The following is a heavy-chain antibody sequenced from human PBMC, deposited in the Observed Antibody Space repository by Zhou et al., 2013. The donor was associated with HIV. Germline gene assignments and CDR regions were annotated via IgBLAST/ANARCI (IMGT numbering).Heavy chain of an antibody. J-gene: IGHJ1*01. D-gene: IGHD3-10*01. CDR3: ARHYYYGSGSYYHSAEYFQH. CDR2: INANSGDT. Sequence: QVQLVQSGAEVKQPGASVKVSCKASGYTFSGYYMHWVRQAPGQGLEWMGWINANSGDTKYAQKFQGRVTMTGDTSISTAYMELTSLRSDDTAVYYCARHYYYGSGSYYHSAEYFQHWGQGTLVTVSS. CDR1: GYTFSGYY. V-gene: IGHV1-2*02.